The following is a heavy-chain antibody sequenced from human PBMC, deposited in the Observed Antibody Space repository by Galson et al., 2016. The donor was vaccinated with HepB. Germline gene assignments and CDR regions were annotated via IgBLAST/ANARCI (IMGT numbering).Heavy chain of an antibody. CDR2: IDPSGSNT. V-gene: IGHV5-10-1*01. D-gene: IGHD2-21*02. CDR1: GYSFTSYW. CDR3: ARLGRVTSSQSYFYGMDV. Sequence: QSGAEVKKPGESLKISCKGSGYSFTSYWIGWVRQMPGKGLEWMGTIDPSGSNTKYSPSFHGHVTILVDKSIGTAYLQWSSLKASDTAMYYCARLGRVTSSQSYFYGMDVWGQGTTVTVSS. J-gene: IGHJ6*02.